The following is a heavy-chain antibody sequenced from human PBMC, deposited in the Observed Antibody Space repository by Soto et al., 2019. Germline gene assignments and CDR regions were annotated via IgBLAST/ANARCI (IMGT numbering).Heavy chain of an antibody. D-gene: IGHD3-10*01. CDR2: VNPILSMS. CDR3: AMSYGSGYRAFAY. V-gene: IGHV1-69*02. J-gene: IGHJ4*02. CDR1: GDTFSFYT. Sequence: QVQLVQSGAEVKKPGSSVKVSCKASGDTFSFYTINWVRQSPGLGLEWMGRVNPILSMSKYAQKFQGRVTMTADKSTSTAYMELRSLRAEDTACYYRAMSYGSGYRAFAYWGQGALVTVSS.